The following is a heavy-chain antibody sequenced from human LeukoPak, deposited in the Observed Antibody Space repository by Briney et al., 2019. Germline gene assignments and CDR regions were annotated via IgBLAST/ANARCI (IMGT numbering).Heavy chain of an antibody. D-gene: IGHD3-10*01. V-gene: IGHV1-18*01. CDR1: GYTLTELS. CDR3: ARAGKRSSYYYYYYMDV. J-gene: IGHJ6*03. CDR2: ISAYNGNT. Sequence: ASVKVSCKVSGYTLTELSMHWVRQVPGQGLEWMGWISAYNGNTNYAQKLQGRVTMTTDTSTSTAYMELRSLRSDDTAVYYCARAGKRSSYYYYYYMDVWGKGTTVTVSS.